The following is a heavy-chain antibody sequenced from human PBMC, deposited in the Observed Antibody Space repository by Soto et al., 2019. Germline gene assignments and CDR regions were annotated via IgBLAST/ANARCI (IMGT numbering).Heavy chain of an antibody. V-gene: IGHV3-23*01. Sequence: EVQLLESGGGLVQPGGSLRLSCEASGFSFSSYALSWVRQAPGKGLEWVSTFSAGGRAYYADSVKGRFTIAKDFSKNTLHVQTNSLRAEDTAVYYCAKESMPEHYGDTLFDHWGQGTRVTVSS. D-gene: IGHD4-17*01. CDR1: GFSFSSYA. CDR3: AKESMPEHYGDTLFDH. J-gene: IGHJ4*02. CDR2: FSAGGRA.